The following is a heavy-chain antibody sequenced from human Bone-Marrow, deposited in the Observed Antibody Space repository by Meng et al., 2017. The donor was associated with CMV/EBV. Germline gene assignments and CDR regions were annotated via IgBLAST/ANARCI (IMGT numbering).Heavy chain of an antibody. CDR2: ISSSSSYI. V-gene: IGHV3-21*01. D-gene: IGHD3-16*01. CDR3: ARVGSSNLDY. J-gene: IGHJ4*02. Sequence: GESLKISCAASGFTFSSYSMSWVRQAPGKGLEWVSLISSSSSYIYYADSMKGRFTITRDNAKNSVSLLMNSLGAEDTAVYYCARVGSSNLDYWGQGTLVTVSS. CDR1: GFTFSSYS.